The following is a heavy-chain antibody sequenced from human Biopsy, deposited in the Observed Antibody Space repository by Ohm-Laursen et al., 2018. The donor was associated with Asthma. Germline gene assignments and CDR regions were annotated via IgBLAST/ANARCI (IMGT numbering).Heavy chain of an antibody. V-gene: IGHV3-7*01. J-gene: IGHJ1*01. CDR3: ARTFHFWSPYHAEHYQL. CDR1: GFTFGDYW. CDR2: IKHDGSEK. Sequence: SLRLSCAASGFTFGDYWMSWVRQVPGKGLEWVANIKHDGSEKNHADSLKGRFTISRDNAKNSLYPQMNSLRAEDTAVYYCARTFHFWSPYHAEHYQLWGQGTLVTVSS. D-gene: IGHD3-3*02.